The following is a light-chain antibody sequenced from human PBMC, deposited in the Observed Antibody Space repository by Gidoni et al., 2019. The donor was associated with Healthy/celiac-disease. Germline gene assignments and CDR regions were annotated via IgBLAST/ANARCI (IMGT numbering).Light chain of an antibody. J-gene: IGLJ1*01. Sequence: QSVLTQPPSASGTPGQRVTISCSGSSSNIGSNYVYWYQQLPGTAPNLLIYRNNQRPSGVPDRFSGSKSGTSASLASSGRRSEDEADYYCAAWDDSLSGYVFGTGTKVTVL. CDR2: RNN. CDR1: SSNIGSNY. V-gene: IGLV1-47*01. CDR3: AAWDDSLSGYV.